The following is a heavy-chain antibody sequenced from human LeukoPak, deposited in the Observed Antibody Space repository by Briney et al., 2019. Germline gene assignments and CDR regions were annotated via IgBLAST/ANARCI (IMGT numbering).Heavy chain of an antibody. CDR2: IYYSGST. Sequence: SETLSLTCTVSGGSISTSSYYWGWIRQPPVKGLEWVGNIYYSGSTDYNPSLKSRVTISVDTSKNQFSLRLSSVTAADTAVYYCARHSPSFSTYYDILTGYLDYWGQGTLVTVSS. D-gene: IGHD3-9*01. CDR1: GGSISTSSYY. J-gene: IGHJ4*02. V-gene: IGHV4-39*01. CDR3: ARHSPSFSTYYDILTGYLDY.